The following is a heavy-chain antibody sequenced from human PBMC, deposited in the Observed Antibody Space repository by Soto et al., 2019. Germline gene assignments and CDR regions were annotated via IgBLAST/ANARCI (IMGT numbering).Heavy chain of an antibody. CDR1: GFTFDDFA. Sequence: EVQLVESGGGLGQPGTSLRLSCAASGFTFDDFAMHWVRQAPGKGLEWVAGINWNSRSIDYADSVKGRFIISRDNAKKSIYLQLNNLRTEDTAFYYCAKGRRAMNWYFDLWGRGTLVVVSS. J-gene: IGHJ2*01. CDR3: AKGRRAMNWYFDL. V-gene: IGHV3-9*01. CDR2: INWNSRSI.